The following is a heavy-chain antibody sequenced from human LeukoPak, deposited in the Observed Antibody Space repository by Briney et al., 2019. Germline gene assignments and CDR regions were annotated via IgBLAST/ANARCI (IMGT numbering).Heavy chain of an antibody. CDR1: GFTFSDYS. Sequence: PGESLRLSCAASGFTFSDYSMNWVRQASGKGLEWVSYIDGSGDTIYYADSVKGRFTISRDNAKNSLDLQMNSLRDEDTAVYYCSRRFDCWGQGTLVTVSS. CDR2: IDGSGDTI. J-gene: IGHJ4*02. V-gene: IGHV3-48*02. CDR3: SRRFDC.